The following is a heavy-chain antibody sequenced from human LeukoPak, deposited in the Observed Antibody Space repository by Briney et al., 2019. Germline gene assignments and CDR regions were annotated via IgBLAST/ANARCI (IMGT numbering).Heavy chain of an antibody. J-gene: IGHJ4*02. CDR1: GGSISSYY. CDR3: ASLTPGGPFGF. V-gene: IGHV4-59*01. CDR2: THYSGST. Sequence: PSETLSLTCTVSGGSISSYYWSWIRQPPGKGLEWIGYTHYSGSTNYNPSLKSRVTTSVDTSKNQVSLKLSSVTAADTAVYYCASLTPGGPFGFWGQGTLVTVSS. D-gene: IGHD3-16*01.